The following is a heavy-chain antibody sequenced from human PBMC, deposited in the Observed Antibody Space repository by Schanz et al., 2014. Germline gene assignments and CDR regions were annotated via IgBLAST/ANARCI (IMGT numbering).Heavy chain of an antibody. D-gene: IGHD3-9*01. Sequence: EVQLVQSGGGLVQPGGSLRLSCAASGFTFSSHSFNWVRQAPGKGLEWVSALSEGGGGTHYADSVRGRFTISSDSSKNTLYLQMSSLRADDTAVYYCAKAADWPVTRFDPWGQGTLVTVSS. J-gene: IGHJ5*02. V-gene: IGHV3-23*04. CDR1: GFTFSSHS. CDR3: AKAADWPVTRFDP. CDR2: LSEGGGGT.